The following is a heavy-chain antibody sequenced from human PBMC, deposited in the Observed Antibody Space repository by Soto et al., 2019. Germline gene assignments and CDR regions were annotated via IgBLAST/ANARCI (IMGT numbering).Heavy chain of an antibody. D-gene: IGHD1-1*01. CDR1: GYSFTSYY. CDR2: IDPSAGST. J-gene: IGHJ4*02. Sequence: QVQLVQSGAEVKKPGASMQVSCKASGYSFTSYYIHWVRQAPGQGLEWVGFIDPSAGSTSYAQKFQGRVTMTRDTSTSTVYMELRSLRSEDTAVDYCARNDKSGLDYWGQGTLVTVSS. CDR3: ARNDKSGLDY. V-gene: IGHV1-46*01.